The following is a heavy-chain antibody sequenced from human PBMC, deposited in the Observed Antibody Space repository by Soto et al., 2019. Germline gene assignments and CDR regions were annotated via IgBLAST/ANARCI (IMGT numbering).Heavy chain of an antibody. CDR2: IYPCDSDA. CDR3: ASQSGTYDADAFHC. CDR1: ADMFTTYW. D-gene: IGHD1-26*01. J-gene: IGHJ3*01. V-gene: IGHV5-51*01. Sequence: ESRKISCKGSADMFTTYWIGWVRQMPWKGLEWMGIIYPCDSDARYSPSFQGQVTISVDKSISTAYLQWSSLKASDTAMYYCASQSGTYDADAFHCWGSAKMVTV.